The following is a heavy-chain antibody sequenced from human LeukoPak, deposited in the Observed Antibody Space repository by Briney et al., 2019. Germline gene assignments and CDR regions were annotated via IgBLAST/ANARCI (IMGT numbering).Heavy chain of an antibody. J-gene: IGHJ4*02. CDR3: ASKPTYYYGSGSYYNDY. V-gene: IGHV3-21*01. CDR1: GFTFISYS. CDR2: IIVSSSYI. Sequence: GGSLRLSCAPPGFTFISYSINWVPRVPGKGLGWVSPIIVSSSYIYYADSVKGRFTISRDNAKNSLYLQMNSLRAEDTAVYYCASKPTYYYGSGSYYNDYWGQGTLVTVSS. D-gene: IGHD3-10*01.